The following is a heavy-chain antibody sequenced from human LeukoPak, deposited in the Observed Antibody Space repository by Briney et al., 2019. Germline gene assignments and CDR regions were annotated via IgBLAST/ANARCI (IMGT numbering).Heavy chain of an antibody. D-gene: IGHD1-26*01. CDR2: IKQDGSEK. J-gene: IGHJ4*02. CDR3: ARAVGNSGIDY. Sequence: GGSLRLSCAASGFTVSSNYMSWVRQAPGKGLEWVAIIKQDGSEKYYGDSVRGRFTISRDNAKNSLYLQMSGLRAEDTAIYYCARAVGNSGIDYWGRGTLVTASS. CDR1: GFTVSSNY. V-gene: IGHV3-7*04.